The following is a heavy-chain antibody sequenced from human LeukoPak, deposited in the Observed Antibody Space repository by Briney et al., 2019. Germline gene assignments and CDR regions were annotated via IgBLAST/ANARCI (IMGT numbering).Heavy chain of an antibody. J-gene: IGHJ5*02. Sequence: PGGSLRLSCAASGFTFRKYWRLWVRQAPGKGLESVSRINTDGTVTTYADSVKGRFPVSRDKADNTMFLQMNSARDEDTAVYHCATKQWLAPTTGSWGQGTPVTVSS. D-gene: IGHD6-19*01. CDR2: INTDGTVT. CDR3: ATKQWLAPTTGS. CDR1: GFTFRKYW. V-gene: IGHV3-74*01.